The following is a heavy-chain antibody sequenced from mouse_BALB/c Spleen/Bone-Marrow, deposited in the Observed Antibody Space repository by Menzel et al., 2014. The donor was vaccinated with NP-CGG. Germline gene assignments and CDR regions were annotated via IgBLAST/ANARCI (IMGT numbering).Heavy chain of an antibody. CDR1: GFTFNTYA. J-gene: IGHJ1*01. Sequence: EVQLVESGGGFVQPKGSLKLSCAASGFTFNTYAINWVRQAPGKGLEWVARIRSKSNNYATYYADSVKDRFTISRDDSQSMLYLQMNNLKTEDTAMYYCVTSTYFDVWGAGTTVTVSS. D-gene: IGHD6-1*01. CDR2: IRSKSNNYAT. CDR3: VTSTYFDV. V-gene: IGHV10-1*02.